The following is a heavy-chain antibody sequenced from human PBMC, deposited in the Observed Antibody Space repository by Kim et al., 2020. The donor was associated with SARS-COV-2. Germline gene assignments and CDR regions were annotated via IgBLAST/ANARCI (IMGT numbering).Heavy chain of an antibody. V-gene: IGHV3-48*03. Sequence: GGSLRLSCAASGFTFSSYEMNWVRQAPGKGLEWVSYISSSGSTIYYADSVKGRFTISRDNAKNSLYLQMNSLRAEDTAVYYCARGQTIGYDILTGYFLDIPRPGNYFDYWGQGTLVTVSS. CDR2: ISSSGSTI. CDR3: ARGQTIGYDILTGYFLDIPRPGNYFDY. D-gene: IGHD3-9*01. J-gene: IGHJ4*02. CDR1: GFTFSSYE.